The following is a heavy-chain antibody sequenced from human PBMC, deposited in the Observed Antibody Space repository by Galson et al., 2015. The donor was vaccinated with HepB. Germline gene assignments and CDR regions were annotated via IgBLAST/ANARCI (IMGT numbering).Heavy chain of an antibody. V-gene: IGHV3-33*08. CDR3: ARRVDTAMGEPLHF. Sequence: SLRLSCAASGFTFSAYWMSWVRQAPGKGLEWVAVIWYDGSNRYYADSVKGRFTISRDNSRNTLYLQMNSLRAEDTAVYYCARRVDTAMGEPLHFWGPGTMVTVSS. CDR2: IWYDGSNR. CDR1: GFTFSAYW. J-gene: IGHJ3*01. D-gene: IGHD5-18*01.